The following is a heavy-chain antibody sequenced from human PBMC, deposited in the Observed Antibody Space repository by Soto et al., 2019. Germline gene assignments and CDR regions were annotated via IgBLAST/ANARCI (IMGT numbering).Heavy chain of an antibody. D-gene: IGHD5-12*01. Sequence: XETLSLTCTVSGGSISSYYWSWIRQPPGKGLEWIGYIYYSGSTNYNPSLKSRVTISVDTSKNQFSLKLSSVTAADTAVYYCARGIGYNSFPSDYWGQGTLVTVSS. CDR2: IYYSGST. V-gene: IGHV4-59*01. J-gene: IGHJ4*02. CDR3: ARGIGYNSFPSDY. CDR1: GGSISSYY.